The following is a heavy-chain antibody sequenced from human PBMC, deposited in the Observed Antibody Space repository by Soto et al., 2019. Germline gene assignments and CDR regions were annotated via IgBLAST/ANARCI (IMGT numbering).Heavy chain of an antibody. CDR2: ISAYNGNT. CDR1: GYTFTSYG. D-gene: IGHD2-21*02. J-gene: IGHJ5*02. Sequence: ASVKVSCKASGYTFTSYGISWVRQAPGQGLEWMGWISAYNGNTNYAQKLQGRVTMTTDTSTSTAYMELRSLRSDDTAVYYCARDGLLGDSHNWFDPWGQGTLVTVSS. V-gene: IGHV1-18*01. CDR3: ARDGLLGDSHNWFDP.